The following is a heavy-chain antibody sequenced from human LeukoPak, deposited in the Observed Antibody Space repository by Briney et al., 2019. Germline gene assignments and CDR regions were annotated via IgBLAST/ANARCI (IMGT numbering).Heavy chain of an antibody. V-gene: IGHV3-30*02. CDR1: GFTFSSYG. D-gene: IGHD5-12*01. Sequence: QAGGSLRLSCAASGFTFSSYGMHWVRQAPGKGLEWVAFIRYDGSNKYYADSVKGRFTISRDNSKNTLYLQMNSLRAEDTAVYYCAYSGYDSGGGTPLFDYWGQGTLVTVSS. CDR2: IRYDGSNK. CDR3: AYSGYDSGGGTPLFDY. J-gene: IGHJ4*02.